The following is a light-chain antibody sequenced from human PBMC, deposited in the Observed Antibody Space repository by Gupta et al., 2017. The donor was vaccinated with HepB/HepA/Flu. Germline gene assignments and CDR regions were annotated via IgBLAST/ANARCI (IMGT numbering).Light chain of an antibody. Sequence: DIQMTQSPSSLSASVGASVTITCQASQDLRNYLNWFPQKPGKGPKLLIYDGSALETGVPSRFSGTGSGTDFTFTSISTEAEDIATYDWRRYENLQRFGQGTRLEIK. CDR2: DGS. CDR3: RRYENLQR. J-gene: IGKJ1*01. V-gene: IGKV1-33*01. CDR1: QDLRNY.